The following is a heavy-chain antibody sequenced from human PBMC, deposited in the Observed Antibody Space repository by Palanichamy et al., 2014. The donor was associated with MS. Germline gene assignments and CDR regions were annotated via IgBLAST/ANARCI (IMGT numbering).Heavy chain of an antibody. CDR1: GGTFTSYA. CDR3: AREGGRRDVVGATMFDY. D-gene: IGHD1-26*01. V-gene: IGHV1-69*01. Sequence: QVQLVQSGAEVKKPGSSVKVSCKASGGTFTSYAFSWVRQAPGQGLEWMGGIIPIIGTVHYARKFQGRLTITADESKNTAYMELSSLRPEDTAVFFCAREGGRRDVVGATMFDYWGQGTLVAVST. J-gene: IGHJ4*02. CDR2: IIPIIGTV.